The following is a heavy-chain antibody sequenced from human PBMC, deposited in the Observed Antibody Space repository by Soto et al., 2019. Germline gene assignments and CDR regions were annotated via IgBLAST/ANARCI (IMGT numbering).Heavy chain of an antibody. CDR2: IYPGDSDT. V-gene: IGHV5-51*01. J-gene: IGHJ5*02. CDR3: ARGYCTTTICDPWFDP. CDR1: GHAFTSYW. Sequence: PGESLKISCTGIGHAFTSYWIAWVRQMPGKGLEWVGIIYPGDSDTRYSPSFQGQVTISVDKSITTAYLQWSSLKASDTAMYYCARGYCTTTICDPWFDPWGQGTLVTVSS. D-gene: IGHD2-2*01.